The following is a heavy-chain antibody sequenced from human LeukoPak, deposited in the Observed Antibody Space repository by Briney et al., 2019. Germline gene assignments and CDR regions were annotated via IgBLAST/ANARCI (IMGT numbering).Heavy chain of an antibody. CDR1: GGSISSGGYY. CDR2: IYYSGST. V-gene: IGHV4-30-4*08. J-gene: IGHJ4*02. D-gene: IGHD3-10*01. Sequence: PSETLSLTCTVSGGSISSGGYYWSWIRQHPGKGLEWIGYIYYSGSTHYNPSLKSRVTISGDTSKNHFSLKLSSVTAADTAVYYCASSHYYGSGRRPRSFDYWGQGTLVTVSS. CDR3: ASSHYYGSGRRPRSFDY.